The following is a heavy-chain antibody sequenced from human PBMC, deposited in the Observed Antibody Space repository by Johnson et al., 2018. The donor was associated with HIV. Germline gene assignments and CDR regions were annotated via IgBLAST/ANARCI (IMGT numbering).Heavy chain of an antibody. CDR1: GFTFSSYA. D-gene: IGHD3-10*01. J-gene: IGHJ3*02. V-gene: IGHV3-30*04. CDR3: ARDPFGALDGDAFDI. Sequence: QVQLVESGGGVVQPGRSLRLSCAASGFTFSSYAMHWVHQAPGKGLEWVAVISYDGSNKYYADSVKGRFTISRDNSKNTLYLQMNSLRAEDTAVYYCARDPFGALDGDAFDIWGQGTMVTVSS. CDR2: ISYDGSNK.